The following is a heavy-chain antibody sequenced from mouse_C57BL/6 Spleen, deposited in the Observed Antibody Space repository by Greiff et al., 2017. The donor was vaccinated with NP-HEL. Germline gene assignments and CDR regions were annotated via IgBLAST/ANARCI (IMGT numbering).Heavy chain of an antibody. CDR3: TRGGPSHY. J-gene: IGHJ2*01. CDR2: IDPETGGT. V-gene: IGHV1-15*01. Sequence: VQLQQSGAELVRPGASVTLSCKASGYTSTDYEMHWVKQTPVHGLEWIGAIDPETGGTAYNQKFKGKAILTADKSSSTAYMELRSLTSEDSAVYYCTRGGPSHYWGQGTTLTVSS. CDR1: GYTSTDYE.